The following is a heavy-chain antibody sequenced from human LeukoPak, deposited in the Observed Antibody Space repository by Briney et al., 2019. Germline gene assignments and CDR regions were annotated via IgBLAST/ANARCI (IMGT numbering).Heavy chain of an antibody. V-gene: IGHV4-61*02. CDR1: GGSISSGSYY. CDR3: ASADGAYGGNLHYFDY. D-gene: IGHD4/OR15-4a*01. J-gene: IGHJ4*02. Sequence: SQTLSLTCTVSGGSISSGSYYWSWIRQPGGKGLEWIVRIYTSGSTNYNPSVKSRVTITVDTSKNQFSLKLSSVTAADTAVYYCASADGAYGGNLHYFDYWGQGTLVTVSS. CDR2: IYTSGST.